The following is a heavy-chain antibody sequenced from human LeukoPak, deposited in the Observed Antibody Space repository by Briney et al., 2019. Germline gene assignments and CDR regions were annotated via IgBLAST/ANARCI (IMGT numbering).Heavy chain of an antibody. CDR3: AKRRSSSWYSDAFDI. V-gene: IGHV3-23*01. CDR2: ISGSGGST. D-gene: IGHD6-13*01. CDR1: GFTLSSYS. Sequence: GGSLRLSCTASGFTLSSYSMNWVRQAPGKGLEWVSAISGSGGSTYYADSVKGRFTISRDNSKNTLYLQMNSLRAEDTAVYYCAKRRSSSWYSDAFDIWGQGTMVTVSS. J-gene: IGHJ3*02.